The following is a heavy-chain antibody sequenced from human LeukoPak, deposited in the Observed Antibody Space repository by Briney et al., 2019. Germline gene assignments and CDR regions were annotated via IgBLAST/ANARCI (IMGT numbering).Heavy chain of an antibody. CDR3: ARSGAFNYGMDV. D-gene: IGHD1-26*01. CDR2: IYSGGST. J-gene: IGHJ6*02. CDR1: GFTFSIYA. V-gene: IGHV3-53*01. Sequence: PGGSLRLSCAASGFTFSIYAMSWVRQAPGKGLEWVSVIYSGGSTYYADSVKGRFTISRDNSKDTLYLQMNSLRAEDTAVYYCARSGAFNYGMDVWGQGTTVTVSS.